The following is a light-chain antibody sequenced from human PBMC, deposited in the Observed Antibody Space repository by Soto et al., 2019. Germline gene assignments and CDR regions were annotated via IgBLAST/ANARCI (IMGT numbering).Light chain of an antibody. CDR2: GAS. V-gene: IGKV3-20*01. J-gene: IGKJ4*01. CDR3: QQYGSSKFT. CDR1: QSVSSGY. Sequence: IVLTQSPGTLSLSPGERATLSCRASQSVSSGYLAWYQQKPGQAPKLLIYGASSRATGIPDRFSGSGSGTDFTLTISRLEPEDFAVYYCQQYGSSKFTFGGGTKVDIK.